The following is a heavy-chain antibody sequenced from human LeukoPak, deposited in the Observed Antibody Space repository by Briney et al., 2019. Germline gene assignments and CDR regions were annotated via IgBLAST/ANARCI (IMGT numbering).Heavy chain of an antibody. Sequence: ASVKVSCKAPGGTLSSYAINWVPQAPGQRLEWRGGIIPIFGTVNYTQKFQGRVTITADEFTSTAYMEMSSLRSEDTAVYYCARGGIAAAGSFDYWGQGTLVTVSS. CDR2: IIPIFGTV. D-gene: IGHD6-13*01. CDR3: ARGGIAAAGSFDY. CDR1: GGTLSSYA. V-gene: IGHV1-69*13. J-gene: IGHJ4*02.